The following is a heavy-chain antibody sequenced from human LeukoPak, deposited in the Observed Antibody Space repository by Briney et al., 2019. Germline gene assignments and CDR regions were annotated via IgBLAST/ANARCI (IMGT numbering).Heavy chain of an antibody. J-gene: IGHJ4*02. CDR2: ISSSSSYI. Sequence: GGSLRLSCAASGFTVSSNYMSWVRQAPGKGLEWVSSISSSSSYIYYADSVKGRFTISRDNAKNSLYLQMNSLRAEDTAVYYCARRTPGLFDYWGQGTLVTVSS. D-gene: IGHD1-14*01. CDR1: GFTVSSNY. CDR3: ARRTPGLFDY. V-gene: IGHV3-21*01.